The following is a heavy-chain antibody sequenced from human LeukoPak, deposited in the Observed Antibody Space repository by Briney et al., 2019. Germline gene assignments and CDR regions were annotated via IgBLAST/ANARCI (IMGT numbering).Heavy chain of an antibody. CDR1: GFTFSSYG. CDR3: AKVEFSLTMIVVVIKGGSAFDI. J-gene: IGHJ3*02. D-gene: IGHD3-22*01. Sequence: PGGSLRLSCAASGFTFSSYGMSWVRQAPGKGLEWVSAISGSGGSTYYADSVKGRFTISRDNSKNTLYLQMNSLRAEDTAVYYCAKVEFSLTMIVVVIKGGSAFDIWGQGTMVTVSS. V-gene: IGHV3-23*01. CDR2: ISGSGGST.